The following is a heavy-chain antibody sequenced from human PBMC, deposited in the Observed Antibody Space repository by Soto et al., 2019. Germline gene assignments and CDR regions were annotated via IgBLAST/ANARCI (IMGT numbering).Heavy chain of an antibody. CDR1: GFTFSSYA. Sequence: EVQLLESGGGLEQRGGSLRLSCAASGFTFSSYAMSWVRQAPGKGLEWVSAISDSGDKTYYADSVKGRFTVSRVNSKNTLYLQMNSLRAEDTAVYFCAKDPNDYDSSAYYVDYWGRGTLVTVSS. V-gene: IGHV3-23*01. D-gene: IGHD3-22*01. J-gene: IGHJ4*02. CDR2: ISDSGDKT. CDR3: AKDPNDYDSSAYYVDY.